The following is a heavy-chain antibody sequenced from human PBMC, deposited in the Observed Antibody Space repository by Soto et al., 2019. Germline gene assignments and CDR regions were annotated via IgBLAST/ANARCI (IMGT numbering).Heavy chain of an antibody. V-gene: IGHV3-21*05. CDR3: ARVKCTNGVCYFAPRYGMDV. CDR2: IRSGGSDK. D-gene: IGHD2-8*01. Sequence: GGSLRLSCAASGFTFSNYVMYWVRQAPGEGLEWVAYIRSGGSDKFYADSVKGRFTISRDNAKNTLYLQMNSLRAEDTAVYYCARVKCTNGVCYFAPRYGMDVWGQGTTVTVSS. J-gene: IGHJ6*02. CDR1: GFTFSNYV.